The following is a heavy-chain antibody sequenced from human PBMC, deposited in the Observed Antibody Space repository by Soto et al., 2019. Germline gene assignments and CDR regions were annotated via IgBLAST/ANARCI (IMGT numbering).Heavy chain of an antibody. D-gene: IGHD6-13*01. Sequence: ASVKVSCKASGYTFTSYAMHWVRQAPGQRLEWMGWISAGNGNAKYSQKFQGRVTITRDTSASTAYMELSSLRSEDTAVYYCARGDVPMQQLEPWGQGTLVTVSS. J-gene: IGHJ5*02. V-gene: IGHV1-3*01. CDR1: GYTFTSYA. CDR2: ISAGNGNA. CDR3: ARGDVPMQQLEP.